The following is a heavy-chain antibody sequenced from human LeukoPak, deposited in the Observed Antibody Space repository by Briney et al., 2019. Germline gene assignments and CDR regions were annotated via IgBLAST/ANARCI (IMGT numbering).Heavy chain of an antibody. CDR1: GYTFTHYY. J-gene: IGHJ5*02. Sequence: GSSVTVSYKASGYTFTHYYMHWVRQAPGQGREWMGWINPNSGGTNYAQKFQGTVTMTSDTSISTAYMELSRLRSDDTAVYYCARDNSVRDEAWWFNRWGQGTLVTVSS. CDR2: INPNSGGT. CDR3: ARDNSVRDEAWWFNR. V-gene: IGHV1-2*02. D-gene: IGHD5-24*01.